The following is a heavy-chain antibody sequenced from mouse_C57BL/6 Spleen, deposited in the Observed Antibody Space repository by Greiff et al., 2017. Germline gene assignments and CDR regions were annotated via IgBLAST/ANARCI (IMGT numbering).Heavy chain of an antibody. CDR2: IYPGSGST. CDR3: ARVGYDYDEGGYAMDY. V-gene: IGHV1-55*01. J-gene: IGHJ4*01. Sequence: QVQLQQPGAELVKPGASVKMSCKASGYTFTSYWITWVKQRPGQGLEWIGDIYPGSGSTNYNEKFKSKATLTVDTSSSTAYMQLSSLTSEDSAVYYCARVGYDYDEGGYAMDYWGQGTSVTVSS. CDR1: GYTFTSYW. D-gene: IGHD2-4*01.